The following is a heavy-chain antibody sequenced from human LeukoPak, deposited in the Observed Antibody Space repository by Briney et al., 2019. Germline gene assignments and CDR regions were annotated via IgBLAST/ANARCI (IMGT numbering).Heavy chain of an antibody. D-gene: IGHD1-26*01. CDR1: GYTFTSYY. V-gene: IGHV1-46*01. J-gene: IGHJ4*02. CDR3: ARVVGATDFDY. CDR2: TNPSGGST. Sequence: ASVTVSCKASGYTFTSYYMHWVRQAPGQGLEWMGITNPSGGSTTYAQKFQGRVTMTRDTSTSTVYMELSSLRSEDTAVYYCARVVGATDFDYWGQGTLVTVSS.